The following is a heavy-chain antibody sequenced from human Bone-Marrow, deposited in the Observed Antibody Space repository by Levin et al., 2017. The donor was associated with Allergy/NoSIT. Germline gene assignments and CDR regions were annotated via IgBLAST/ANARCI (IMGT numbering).Heavy chain of an antibody. V-gene: IGHV3-30-3*01. J-gene: IGHJ4*02. CDR1: GFTFSSYA. Sequence: PGGSLRLSCAASGFTFSSYAMHWVRQAPGKGLEWVAVISYDGSNKYYADSVKGRFTISRDNSKNTLYLQMNSLRAEDTAVYYCARENEPAAGFTYFDYWGQGTLVTVSS. D-gene: IGHD6-13*01. CDR2: ISYDGSNK. CDR3: ARENEPAAGFTYFDY.